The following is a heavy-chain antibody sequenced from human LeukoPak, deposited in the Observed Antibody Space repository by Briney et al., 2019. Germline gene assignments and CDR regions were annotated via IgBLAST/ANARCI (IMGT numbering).Heavy chain of an antibody. V-gene: IGHV4-59*01. CDR1: GASINSYY. J-gene: IGHJ5*02. D-gene: IGHD1-26*01. Sequence: SETLSLTCSVSGASINSYYWNWIRQPPGKGLEWIGNTYSSGSTNYNPSLKSRVTISLDTSRNQFSLKMSSVTAADTAVYYCAKDWELGSWGQGTLVTVSS. CDR3: AKDWELGS. CDR2: TYSSGST.